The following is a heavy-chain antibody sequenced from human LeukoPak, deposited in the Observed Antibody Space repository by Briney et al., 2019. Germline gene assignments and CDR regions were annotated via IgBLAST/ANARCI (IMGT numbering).Heavy chain of an antibody. J-gene: IGHJ4*02. CDR3: ARSPFYYDSSGYYFDY. CDR1: GGSISSGGYS. CDR2: IYHSGST. Sequence: PSETLSLTCAVSGGSISSGGYSWSWIRQPPGKGLEWIGYIYHSGSTYYIPSLKSRVTMSVDRSKNQFSLKPNSVTAADTAVYYCARSPFYYDSSGYYFDYWGQGTLVTVSS. D-gene: IGHD3-22*01. V-gene: IGHV4-30-2*01.